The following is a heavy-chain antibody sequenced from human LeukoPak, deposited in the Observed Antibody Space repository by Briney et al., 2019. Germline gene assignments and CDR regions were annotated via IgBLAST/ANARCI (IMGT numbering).Heavy chain of an antibody. D-gene: IGHD6-19*01. CDR2: MNTNTGNP. Sequence: GASVKVSCKASGYTFTSYAMNWVRQAPGQGLEWMGWMNTNTGNPTYAQGFTGRFVFSLDTSVSTAYLQISSLKAEDTAVYYCARDLQSSGWSPRGYWGQGTLVTVSS. CDR1: GYTFTSYA. J-gene: IGHJ4*02. V-gene: IGHV7-4-1*02. CDR3: ARDLQSSGWSPRGY.